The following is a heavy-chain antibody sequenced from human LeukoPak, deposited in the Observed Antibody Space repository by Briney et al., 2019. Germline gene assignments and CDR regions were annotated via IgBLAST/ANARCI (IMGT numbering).Heavy chain of an antibody. J-gene: IGHJ3*02. CDR1: GYTFTSYY. V-gene: IGHV1-46*01. D-gene: IGHD5/OR15-5a*01. Sequence: ASVKVSCKASGYTFTSYYMHWVRQAPGQGLEWMGIINPSGGSTSYAQKFQGRVTMTRDTSTSTVYMELSSLRSEDTAVYYCAREENGGVYDDGFDIWGQGAMVIVSS. CDR2: INPSGGST. CDR3: AREENGGVYDDGFDI.